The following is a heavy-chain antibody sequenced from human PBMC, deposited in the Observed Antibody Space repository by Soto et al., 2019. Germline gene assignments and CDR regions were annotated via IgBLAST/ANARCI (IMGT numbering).Heavy chain of an antibody. CDR3: ARGSEIVAAYFDY. CDR2: IYYSGST. CDR1: GGSISSGGYY. V-gene: IGHV4-31*03. D-gene: IGHD5-12*01. J-gene: IGHJ4*02. Sequence: SETLSLTCTVSGGSISSGGYYWGWIRQHPGKGLEWIGYIYYSGSTYYNPSLKSRVTISVDTSKNQFSLKLSSVTAADTAVYYCARGSEIVAAYFDYWGPGTLVTVSS.